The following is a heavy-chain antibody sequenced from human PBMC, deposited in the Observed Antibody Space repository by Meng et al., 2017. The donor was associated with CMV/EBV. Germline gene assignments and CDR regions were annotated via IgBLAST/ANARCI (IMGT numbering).Heavy chain of an antibody. CDR2: IRSKANSYAT. CDR1: GFPFSGSA. D-gene: IGHD3-3*01. CDR3: TTSQYDFWSGYYH. V-gene: IGHV3-73*01. Sequence: GGSLRLSCAASGFPFSGSAMHWVRQASGKGLEWVGRIRSKANSYATAYAASVKGRFTISRDDSKNTAYLQMNSLKTEDTAVYYCTTSQYDFWSGYYHWGQGTLVTVSS. J-gene: IGHJ4*02.